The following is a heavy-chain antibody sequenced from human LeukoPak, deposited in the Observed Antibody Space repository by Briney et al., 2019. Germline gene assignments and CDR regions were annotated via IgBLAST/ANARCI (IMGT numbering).Heavy chain of an antibody. D-gene: IGHD3-22*01. Sequence: GGSLRLSCVASGFTFSTHWMSWVRQAPGKGLEWVANIQKDGSEKHYVASVEGRFTISRDNAENSLFLQLNSLRADDTAVYYCVRLWDNSGFFGYWGQGALVVVSS. CDR3: VRLWDNSGFFGY. V-gene: IGHV3-7*01. CDR1: GFTFSTHW. J-gene: IGHJ4*02. CDR2: IQKDGSEK.